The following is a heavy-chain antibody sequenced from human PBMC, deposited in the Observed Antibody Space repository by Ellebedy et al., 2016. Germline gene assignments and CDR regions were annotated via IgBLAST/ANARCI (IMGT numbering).Heavy chain of an antibody. D-gene: IGHD6-6*01. CDR1: GFTFSSYA. CDR3: AKFPSSIAAPAGGY. CDR2: ISGSGGST. V-gene: IGHV3-23*01. Sequence: GESLKISCAASGFTFSSYAMSWVRQAPGKGLEWVSAISGSGGSTYYADSVKGRFTISRDNSKNTLYLQMNSLRAEDTAVYYCAKFPSSIAAPAGGYWGQGTLVTVSS. J-gene: IGHJ4*02.